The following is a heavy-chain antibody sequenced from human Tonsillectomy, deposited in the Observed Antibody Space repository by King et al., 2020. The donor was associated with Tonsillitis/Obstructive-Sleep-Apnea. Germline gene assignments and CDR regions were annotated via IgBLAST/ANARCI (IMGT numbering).Heavy chain of an antibody. CDR2: IYPGDSDT. CDR3: ALPVAVDVAFTI. CDR1: GNSFTRYW. Sequence: EVQLVESGAEVKKPGESLKISCKGSGNSFTRYWIGWVRQMPGKGLEWMGIIYPGDSDTRYSPSFQGQVTISADKSTTTAYLQWSSLKASDTAMYYCALPVAVDVAFTIWGQGTMVTVSS. J-gene: IGHJ3*02. V-gene: IGHV5-51*01.